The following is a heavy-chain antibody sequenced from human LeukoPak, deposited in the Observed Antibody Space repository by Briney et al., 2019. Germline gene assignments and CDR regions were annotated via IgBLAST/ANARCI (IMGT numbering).Heavy chain of an antibody. CDR3: ASGRSAFDI. J-gene: IGHJ3*02. CDR2: IYHSGST. V-gene: IGHV4-30-2*01. CDR1: CGSISSGGYS. Sequence: SETLSLTCAVSCGSISSGGYSWSWIRQPPGKGLEWIGYIYHSGSTYYNPSLKSRVTISVDRSKNQFSLKLSSVTAADTAVYYCASGRSAFDIWGQGTMVTVSS.